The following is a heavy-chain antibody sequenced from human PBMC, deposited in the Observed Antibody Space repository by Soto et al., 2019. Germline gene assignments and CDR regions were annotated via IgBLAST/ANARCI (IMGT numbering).Heavy chain of an antibody. CDR1: GGSISSGDYY. V-gene: IGHV4-30-4*01. D-gene: IGHD2-15*01. CDR2: IYYSGST. J-gene: IGHJ4*02. Sequence: QVQLQESGPGLVKPSQTLSLTCTVSGGSISSGDYYWSWIRQPPGKGLEWIGYIYYSGSTYYNPSLKSRVTISVDTSKTQFSLKLSSVTAADTAVYYCARDGLSCSGGSCYSGYRDYWGQGTLVTVSS. CDR3: ARDGLSCSGGSCYSGYRDY.